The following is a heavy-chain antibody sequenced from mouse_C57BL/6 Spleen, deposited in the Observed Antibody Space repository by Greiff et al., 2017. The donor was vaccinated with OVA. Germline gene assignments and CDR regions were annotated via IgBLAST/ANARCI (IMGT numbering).Heavy chain of an antibody. CDR2: ISDGGSYT. V-gene: IGHV5-4*03. Sequence: EVKLMESGGGLVKPGGSLKLSCAASGFTFSSYAMSWVRQTPEKRLEWVATISDGGSYTYYPDNVKGRFTISRDNAKNNLYLQMSHLKSEDTAMYYCARNYKGYFDYWGQGTTLTVSS. J-gene: IGHJ2*01. D-gene: IGHD2-12*01. CDR1: GFTFSSYA. CDR3: ARNYKGYFDY.